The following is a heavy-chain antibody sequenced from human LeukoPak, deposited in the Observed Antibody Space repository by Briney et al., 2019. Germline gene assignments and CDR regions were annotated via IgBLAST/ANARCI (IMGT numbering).Heavy chain of an antibody. CDR2: IIPIFGTA. CDR3: ARDGGSFSYNMDV. Sequence: SVKVSCKASGGTFSSYAISWVRQAPGQGLEWMGGIIPIFGTANYAQKFQGRVTMTSDTSTSTVYMELSSLRSEDTAVYFCARDGGSFSYNMDVWGQGTTVTVSS. V-gene: IGHV1-69*05. D-gene: IGHD1-26*01. CDR1: GGTFSSYA. J-gene: IGHJ6*02.